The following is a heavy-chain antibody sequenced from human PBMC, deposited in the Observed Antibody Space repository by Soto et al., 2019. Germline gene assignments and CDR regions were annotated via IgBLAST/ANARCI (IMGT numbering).Heavy chain of an antibody. D-gene: IGHD3-22*01. J-gene: IGHJ4*02. CDR3: ARHDSSGYWVDD. V-gene: IGHV3-21*01. CDR1: GFTFSSYN. CDR2: ISSSSSYI. Sequence: GGSLRLSCAASGFTFSSYNMNWVRQAPGKGLEWVSSISSSSSYIYYADSVKGRFTISRDNAKNSLYLQMNSLRAEDTAVYYCARHDSSGYWVDDWGQGTLVTVSS.